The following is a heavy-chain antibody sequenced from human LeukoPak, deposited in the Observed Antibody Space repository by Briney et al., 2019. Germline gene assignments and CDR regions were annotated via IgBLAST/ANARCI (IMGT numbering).Heavy chain of an antibody. CDR2: IIPMFGTV. V-gene: IGHV1-69*13. D-gene: IGHD3-10*01. J-gene: IGHJ4*02. Sequence: ASVKVSCKASGYTFTGYYMHWVRQAPGQGLEWMGGIIPMFGTVNYAQNFQGRVTISADESTNITYMDLISLRSEDTAVYFCARVHGFGTYGYFDFWGQGTLVTVSS. CDR1: GYTFTGYY. CDR3: ARVHGFGTYGYFDF.